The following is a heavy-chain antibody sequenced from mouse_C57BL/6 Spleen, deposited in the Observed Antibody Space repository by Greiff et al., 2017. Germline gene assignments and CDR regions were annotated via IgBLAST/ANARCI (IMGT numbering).Heavy chain of an antibody. V-gene: IGHV1-55*01. J-gene: IGHJ3*01. D-gene: IGHD6-1*01. CDR2: IYPGSGST. CDR1: GYTFTSYW. Sequence: VQLQQSGAELVKPGASVKMSCKASGYTFTSYWITWVKQRPGQGLEWIGDIYPGSGSTNYNEKFKSKATLTVDTSSSTAYMQLSSLTSEDSAVYYCAKKAQSPPVFAYWGQGTLVTVS. CDR3: AKKAQSPPVFAY.